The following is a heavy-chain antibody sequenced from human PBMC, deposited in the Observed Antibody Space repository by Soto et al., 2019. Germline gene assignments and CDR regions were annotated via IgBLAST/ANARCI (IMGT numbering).Heavy chain of an antibody. V-gene: IGHV3-30*18. J-gene: IGHJ6*03. CDR3: AKDRIAAAGTDYYYYYYMDV. CDR2: ISYDGSNK. D-gene: IGHD6-13*01. Sequence: QVQLVESGGGVVQPGRSLRLSCAASGFTFSSYGMHWVRQAPGKGLEWVAVISYDGSNKYYADSVKGRFTISRDNSKNTLYLQMNSLRAEDTAVYYCAKDRIAAAGTDYYYYYYMDVWGKGTTVTVSS. CDR1: GFTFSSYG.